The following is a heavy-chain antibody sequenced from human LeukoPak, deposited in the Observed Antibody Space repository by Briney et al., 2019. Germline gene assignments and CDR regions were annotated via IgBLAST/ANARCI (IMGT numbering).Heavy chain of an antibody. D-gene: IGHD3-22*01. Sequence: ASVKVSCKASGYTFTSYDINWVRQATGQGLECMGWMNPNSGNTGYAQKFQGRVTITRNTSISTAYMELSSLRSEDTAVYYCAGGLPQDYYDSSGYYSGGGFDSWGQGTMVTVSS. CDR2: MNPNSGNT. CDR1: GYTFTSYD. J-gene: IGHJ3*02. V-gene: IGHV1-8*03. CDR3: AGGLPQDYYDSSGYYSGGGFDS.